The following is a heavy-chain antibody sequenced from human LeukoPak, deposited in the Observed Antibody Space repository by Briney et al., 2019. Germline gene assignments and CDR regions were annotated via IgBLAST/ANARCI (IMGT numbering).Heavy chain of an antibody. V-gene: IGHV1-2*02. Sequence: ASVKVSCKASGYTFTGYYMHWVRQAPGQGIEWMGWINPNSGGTNYAQKFQGRVTMTRDTSISTAYMELSRLRSDDTAVYYCASSPIIGTQNITMVRGVIIGSDYWGQGTLVTVSS. D-gene: IGHD3-10*01. CDR2: INPNSGGT. J-gene: IGHJ4*02. CDR1: GYTFTGYY. CDR3: ASSPIIGTQNITMVRGVIIGSDY.